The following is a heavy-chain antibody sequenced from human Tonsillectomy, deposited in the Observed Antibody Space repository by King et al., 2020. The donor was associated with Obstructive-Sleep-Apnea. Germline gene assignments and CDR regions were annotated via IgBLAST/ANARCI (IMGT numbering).Heavy chain of an antibody. Sequence: QLVESGGGVVQPGRSLRLSCEASGFNFRSYAMHWVRQAPGKGLEWRAFIQYDGSNEYYADSVMGRVTISRDTSKNTRYLQMNSLRAEDTAVYYCAKDLHSGYDFQDDAFDIWGQGTMVTVSS. CDR1: GFNFRSYA. J-gene: IGHJ3*02. CDR2: IQYDGSNE. V-gene: IGHV3-30*02. CDR3: AKDLHSGYDFQDDAFDI. D-gene: IGHD5-12*01.